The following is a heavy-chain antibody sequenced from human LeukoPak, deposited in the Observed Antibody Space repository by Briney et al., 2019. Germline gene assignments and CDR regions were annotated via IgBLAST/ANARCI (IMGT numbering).Heavy chain of an antibody. J-gene: IGHJ4*02. CDR1: GYPFSTYG. CDR2: INPNSGGT. Sequence: ASVKVSCKASGYPFSTYGISWVRQAPGQGLQWMAWINPNSGGTNYAQKFQGRVTMTRDTSISTAYMELSRLRSDDTAVYYCARVDDSSGEITYDYWGQGTLVTVSS. D-gene: IGHD3-22*01. V-gene: IGHV1-2*02. CDR3: ARVDDSSGEITYDY.